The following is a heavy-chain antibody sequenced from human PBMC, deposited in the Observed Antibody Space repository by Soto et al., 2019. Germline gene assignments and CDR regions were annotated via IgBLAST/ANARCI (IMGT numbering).Heavy chain of an antibody. Sequence: PSETLSLTCAVYGGSFSGYYWSWIRQPPGKGLEWIGEINHSGSTNYNPSLKSRVTISVDRSKNQFTLQLTSVTVADTAVYYCATSYGNAWYTYWGQGTQVTVSS. CDR2: INHSGST. D-gene: IGHD6-13*01. CDR1: GGSFSGYY. CDR3: ATSYGNAWYTY. V-gene: IGHV4-34*01. J-gene: IGHJ4*02.